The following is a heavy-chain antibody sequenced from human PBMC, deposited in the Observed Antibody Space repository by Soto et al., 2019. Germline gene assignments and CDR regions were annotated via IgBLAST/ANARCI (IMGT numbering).Heavy chain of an antibody. V-gene: IGHV1-24*01. Sequence: ASVKVSCKVSGYTLTELSMHWVRQAPVKGLEWMGCFDPEDGETIYAQKFQGRVTMTEDTSTDTAYMELRSLRSEDTAVYYCATRGMVVVPAARYNWFDPWGQGTLVTVSS. D-gene: IGHD2-2*01. CDR2: FDPEDGET. CDR1: GYTLTELS. CDR3: ATRGMVVVPAARYNWFDP. J-gene: IGHJ5*02.